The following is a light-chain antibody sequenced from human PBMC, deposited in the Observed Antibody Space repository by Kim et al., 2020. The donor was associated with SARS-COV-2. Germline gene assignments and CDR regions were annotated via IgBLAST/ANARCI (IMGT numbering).Light chain of an antibody. J-gene: IGKJ4*01. Sequence: DIQMTQSPSSLSASVGDRVTITCRARQSITSSLNWYQQKPGKAPKLLIYAASSLQSGVPSRFSGSRSGTDFTLTISSLQSEDFATYYGKQSYGPPLTFGGGTKGEIK. CDR3: KQSYGPPLT. CDR1: QSITSS. V-gene: IGKV1-39*01. CDR2: AAS.